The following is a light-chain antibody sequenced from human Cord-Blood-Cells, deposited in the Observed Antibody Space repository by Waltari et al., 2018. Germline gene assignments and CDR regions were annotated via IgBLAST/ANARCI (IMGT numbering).Light chain of an antibody. J-gene: IGKJ2*03. V-gene: IGKV4-1*01. CDR1: PSVLYSSNNKNY. Sequence: DLVMTQSPDSLATSIGVTASINCKSCPSVLYSSNNKNYLAWYQQKPGQPPKLLIYWASTRESGVPDRFSGSGSGTDFTLTISSLQAEDVAVYYCQQYYSTPPYSFGQGTKLEIK. CDR3: QQYYSTPPYS. CDR2: WAS.